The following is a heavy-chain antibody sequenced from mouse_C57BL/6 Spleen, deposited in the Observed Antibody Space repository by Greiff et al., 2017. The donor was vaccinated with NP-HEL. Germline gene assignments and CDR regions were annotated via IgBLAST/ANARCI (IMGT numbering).Heavy chain of an antibody. Sequence: QVQLQQSGAELVRPGASVKLSCKASGYTFTDYYINWVKQRPGQGLEWIARIYPGSGNTYYNEKFKGKATLTAEKSSSTAYMQLSSLTSEDSAVYFCARSQLRLKAWFAYWGQGTLVTVSA. J-gene: IGHJ3*01. CDR3: ARSQLRLKAWFAY. CDR2: IYPGSGNT. CDR1: GYTFTDYY. V-gene: IGHV1-76*01. D-gene: IGHD3-2*02.